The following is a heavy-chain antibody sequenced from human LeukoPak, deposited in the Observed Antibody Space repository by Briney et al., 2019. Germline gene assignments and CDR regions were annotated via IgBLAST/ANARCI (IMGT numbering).Heavy chain of an antibody. CDR3: AKAHCSSTSCSRADN. J-gene: IGHJ4*02. CDR2: IDGSGGTT. CDR1: GFTFTRNA. D-gene: IGHD2-2*01. V-gene: IGHV3-23*01. Sequence: GGSLRLSCAASGFTFTRNAMAWVRQAPGKGLEWVSAIDGSGGTTFYADSVKGRVTISRVQSTNTVYLQMNILRADDTAVYYCAKAHCSSTSCSRADNWGQGTLVTVSS.